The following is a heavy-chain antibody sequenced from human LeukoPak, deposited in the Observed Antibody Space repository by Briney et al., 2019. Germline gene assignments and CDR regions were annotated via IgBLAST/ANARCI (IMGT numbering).Heavy chain of an antibody. D-gene: IGHD3-10*01. CDR1: GFTFSSYE. J-gene: IGHJ4*02. V-gene: IGHV3-48*03. CDR2: ISVSGDTI. CDR3: ARGTLYYGSESYDY. Sequence: GGSLRLSCAASGFTFSSYEMNWVRQAPGKGLEWVSYISVSGDTIYYADSVKGRFTISRDNAKKSLYLQMKSLRAEDTAVYYCARGTLYYGSESYDYWGQGTLVAVSS.